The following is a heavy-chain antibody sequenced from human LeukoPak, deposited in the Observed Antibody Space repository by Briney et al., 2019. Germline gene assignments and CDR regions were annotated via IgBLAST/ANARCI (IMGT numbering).Heavy chain of an antibody. D-gene: IGHD2-15*01. CDR1: GFTFSSYA. Sequence: GGSLRLSCAASGFTFSSYAMSWVRQAPGKGLEWVSAISGSGGSTYYADSVKGRFTISRDNSKNTLYLQMNSLRAEDTAVYYCAKGYRSGGSCKSLFDYWGQGTLVTVSS. J-gene: IGHJ4*02. CDR2: ISGSGGST. V-gene: IGHV3-23*01. CDR3: AKGYRSGGSCKSLFDY.